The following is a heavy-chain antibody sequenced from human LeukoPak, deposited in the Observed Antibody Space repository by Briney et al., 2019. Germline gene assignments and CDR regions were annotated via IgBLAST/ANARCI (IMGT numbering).Heavy chain of an antibody. J-gene: IGHJ4*02. CDR3: ARALPSTYYYFDY. CDR1: GFTFSGYE. Sequence: GGSLRLSCAASGFTFSGYEMNWVRQAPGKGLEWVSYISSTGTTISYADSVKGRFTISRDNAKTSLYLQMSSLRAEDTAVYYCARALPSTYYYFDYWGQGTLVTVSS. V-gene: IGHV3-48*03. CDR2: ISSTGTTI. D-gene: IGHD2-2*01.